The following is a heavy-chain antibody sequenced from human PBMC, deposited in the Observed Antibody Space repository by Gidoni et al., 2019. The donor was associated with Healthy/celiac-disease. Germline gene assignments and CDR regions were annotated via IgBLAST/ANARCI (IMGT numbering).Heavy chain of an antibody. CDR3: ARDWDTARGFDP. CDR2: IIPILGIA. Sequence: QVQLVQSGAEVKKPGSSVKVSCKASGGTFSSYTISWVRQAPGQGLEWMGRIIPILGIANYAQKFQGRVTITADKSTSTAYMELSSLRSEDTAVYHCARDWDTARGFDPWGQGTLVTVSS. CDR1: GGTFSSYT. V-gene: IGHV1-69*08. J-gene: IGHJ5*02. D-gene: IGHD5-18*01.